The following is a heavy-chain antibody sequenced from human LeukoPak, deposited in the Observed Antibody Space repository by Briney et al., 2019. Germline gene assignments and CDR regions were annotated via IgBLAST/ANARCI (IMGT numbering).Heavy chain of an antibody. V-gene: IGHV4-59*01. CDR3: ARSPPGYYYDSSGLLFDY. CDR1: GGSFSGYY. CDR2: IYYSGST. J-gene: IGHJ4*02. D-gene: IGHD3-22*01. Sequence: SETLSLTCAVYGGSFSGYYWSWIRQPPGKGLEWIGYIYYSGSTNYNPSLKSRVTISVDTSKNQFSLKLSSVTAADTAVYYCARSPPGYYYDSSGLLFDYWGQGTLVTVSS.